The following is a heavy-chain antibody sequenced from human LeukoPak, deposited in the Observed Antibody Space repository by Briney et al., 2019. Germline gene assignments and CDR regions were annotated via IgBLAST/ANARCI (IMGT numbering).Heavy chain of an antibody. V-gene: IGHV3-23*01. CDR1: GFTVSDYA. D-gene: IGHD4-17*01. J-gene: IGHJ6*03. CDR2: ISASGGRT. CDR3: AKGTYSDHPHYMDV. Sequence: GGSLRLSCAASGFTVSDYAMSWVRRAPGKWLEWVSAISASGGRTEYTDSGKGRFTISRDSSKNTLHLQMNSLRVEDTAVYYCAKGTYSDHPHYMDVWGKGTTVTVSS.